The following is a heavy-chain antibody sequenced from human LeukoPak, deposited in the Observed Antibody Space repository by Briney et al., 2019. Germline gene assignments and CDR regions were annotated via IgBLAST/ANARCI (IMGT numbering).Heavy chain of an antibody. V-gene: IGHV1-24*01. D-gene: IGHD3-9*01. CDR1: GYTLTELS. CDR3: AIDLLRYVDRSPPLGY. Sequence: ASVKVSCKVSGYTLTELSMHWVRQAPGKGLEWMGGFDPEDGETIYAQKFQGRVTMTEDTSTDTAYMELSSLRSEDTAVYYCAIDLLRYVDRSPPLGYWGQGTLVTVSS. J-gene: IGHJ4*02. CDR2: FDPEDGET.